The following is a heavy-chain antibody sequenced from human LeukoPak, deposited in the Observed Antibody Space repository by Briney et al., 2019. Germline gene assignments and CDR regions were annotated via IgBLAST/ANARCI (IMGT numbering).Heavy chain of an antibody. J-gene: IGHJ4*02. D-gene: IGHD1-26*01. Sequence: GGSLRLSCAASGFTFSNYALNWVRQAPGKGLEWVSGISNSGGTTYYADSVKGRFTISRDNSKNTLYLQVNSLRAEDTAVYYCAKGGKWDVTPFDYWGQGTLATVSS. CDR1: GFTFSNYA. CDR2: ISNSGGTT. V-gene: IGHV3-23*01. CDR3: AKGGKWDVTPFDY.